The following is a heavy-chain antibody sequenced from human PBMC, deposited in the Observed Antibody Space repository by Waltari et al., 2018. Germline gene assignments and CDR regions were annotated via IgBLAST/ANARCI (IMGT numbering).Heavy chain of an antibody. Sequence: QVQLQQWGATLLKPSETLSLTCAVYGSSLSDYFWTWIRQSPGKGLEWIGENSLKDVTYYNPSHESRVSVHLDTTKNQFDLRLESVTAADTAIYYCARGPRDKWLGRYSGEYFHHWGPGTLVSVSA. J-gene: IGHJ1*01. CDR3: ARGPRDKWLGRYSGEYFHH. CDR1: GSSLSDYF. CDR2: NSLKDVT. V-gene: IGHV4-34*02. D-gene: IGHD6-19*01.